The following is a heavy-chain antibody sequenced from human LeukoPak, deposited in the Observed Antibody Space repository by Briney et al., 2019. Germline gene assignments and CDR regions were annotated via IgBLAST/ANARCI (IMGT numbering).Heavy chain of an antibody. J-gene: IGHJ4*02. D-gene: IGHD5-18*01. CDR2: LSGSGGST. V-gene: IGHV3-23*01. CDR1: GFDFDTYG. CDR3: ARAWTGYSYGDY. Sequence: GGSLRLSCAASGFDFDTYGLSWVRQAPGRGLEWVSTLSGSGGSTYYADAVKGRFTISRDNSKNTLYLQMNSLRAEDTAVYYCARAWTGYSYGDYWGQGTLVTVSS.